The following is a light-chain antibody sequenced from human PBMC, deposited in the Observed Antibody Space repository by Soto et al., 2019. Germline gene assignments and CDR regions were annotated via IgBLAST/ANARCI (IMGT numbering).Light chain of an antibody. J-gene: IGKJ1*01. Sequence: DIQMTQSPSSLSASVGDRVTITCRASQSISSYLNWYQQKPGKAPKLLIYAASSLQSGVPSRFSGSGSGTDFTLTISSLQPEDFATYYYHQSYSTPWTFGQGTKVDIK. CDR3: HQSYSTPWT. CDR2: AAS. CDR1: QSISSY. V-gene: IGKV1-39*01.